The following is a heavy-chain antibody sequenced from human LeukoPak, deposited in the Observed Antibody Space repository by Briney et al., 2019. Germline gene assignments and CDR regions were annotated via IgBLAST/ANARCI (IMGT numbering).Heavy chain of an antibody. CDR2: IYHSGST. CDR1: GYSISSGYY. Sequence: PSETLSLTCAVSGYSISSGYYWGWIRQPPGKGLKWIGNIYHSGSTYKHPSLKSRVTISLDTSKNQFSLKLSSVTAADTAMYYCARLSGAPVRHPIYHFDYWGQGTLVAVSS. D-gene: IGHD2-2*02. CDR3: ARLSGAPVRHPIYHFDY. V-gene: IGHV4-38-2*01. J-gene: IGHJ4*02.